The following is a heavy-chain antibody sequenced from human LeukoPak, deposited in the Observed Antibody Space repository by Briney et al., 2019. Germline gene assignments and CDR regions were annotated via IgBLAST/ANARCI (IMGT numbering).Heavy chain of an antibody. J-gene: IGHJ4*02. CDR1: GGTSSSYA. Sequence: SVKVSCKASGGTSSSYAISWVRQAPGQGLEWMGGIIPIFGTANYAQKFQGRVTITADESTRTAYMELSRLRSEDTAVYYCASPFRPLRCFDWLCFDYWGQGTLVTVSS. V-gene: IGHV1-69*13. CDR3: ASPFRPLRCFDWLCFDY. CDR2: IIPIFGTA. D-gene: IGHD3-9*01.